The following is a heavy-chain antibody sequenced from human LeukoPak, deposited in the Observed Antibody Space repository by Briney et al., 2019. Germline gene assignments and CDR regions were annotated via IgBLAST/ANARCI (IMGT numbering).Heavy chain of an antibody. D-gene: IGHD3-3*01. CDR1: GFTFSSYG. Sequence: GGSLRLSCAASGFTFSSYGMHWVRQAPGKGLEWVAVISYDGSNKYYADSVKGRFTISRDNSRNTLYLQMNSLRAEDTAVYYCAKDFWSGLRENYWGQGTLVTVSS. V-gene: IGHV3-30*18. CDR2: ISYDGSNK. J-gene: IGHJ4*02. CDR3: AKDFWSGLRENY.